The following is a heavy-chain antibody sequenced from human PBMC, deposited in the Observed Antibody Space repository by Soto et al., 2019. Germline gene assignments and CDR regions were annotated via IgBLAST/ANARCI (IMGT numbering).Heavy chain of an antibody. D-gene: IGHD6-19*01. Sequence: QVQLQESGPGLVKPSETLSLTCTVSVDSFSRYYWSWIRQPPGKGLEWIGYVYYSGNTDYNPSLTSRGSMSIDTSNQQSSLTLTSVTAADTAVYCFVKDSGRSGWLFDSWGPGTRVTVSS. V-gene: IGHV4-59*01. CDR3: VKDSGRSGWLFDS. CDR1: VDSFSRYY. J-gene: IGHJ4*02. CDR2: VYYSGNT.